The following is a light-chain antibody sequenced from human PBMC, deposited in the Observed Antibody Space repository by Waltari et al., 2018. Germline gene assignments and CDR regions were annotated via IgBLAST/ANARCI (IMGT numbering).Light chain of an antibody. V-gene: IGLV2-23*01. CDR3: CSYAGSSTYV. J-gene: IGLJ1*01. CDR2: AGS. Sequence: QSALTQPASVSGSPGQSITISCTGTSSDVGNYNLVSWYQQHPGKAPKLMISAGSKRPYGVAKRCPGSKSGNTASLTIAGLQAEDEADDYCCSYAGSSTYVFGTGTKVTVL. CDR1: SSDVGNYNL.